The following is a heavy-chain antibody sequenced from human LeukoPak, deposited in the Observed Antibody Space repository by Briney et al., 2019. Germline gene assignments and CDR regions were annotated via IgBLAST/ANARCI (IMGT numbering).Heavy chain of an antibody. D-gene: IGHD5/OR15-5a*01. Sequence: GGSLRLSCEGSAFIFSGHWMNWVRQTPGKGLEWVASIKEDGSERQYVDSVKGRFSISRDNTKGSLFLQLNSLRAEDTAVYYCARVDHVSDFDYWGQGTLVTVSS. CDR3: ARVDHVSDFDY. V-gene: IGHV3-7*03. CDR1: AFIFSGHW. CDR2: IKEDGSER. J-gene: IGHJ4*02.